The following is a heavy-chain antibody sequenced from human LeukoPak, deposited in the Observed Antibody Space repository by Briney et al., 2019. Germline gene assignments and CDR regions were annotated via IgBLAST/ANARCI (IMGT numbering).Heavy chain of an antibody. CDR3: AIQKADLITMIRGIIAF. V-gene: IGHV3-7*01. CDR2: IKPDGTED. CDR1: GFTFSSFW. J-gene: IGHJ1*01. Sequence: GGSLRLSCAASGFTFSSFWMTWVRQAPGKGLEWVANIKPDGTEDYYVDSVKGRFTISRDNAKNSLYLQMNSLRAEDTAVYYCAIQKADLITMIRGIIAFWGQGTLVTVSS. D-gene: IGHD3-10*01.